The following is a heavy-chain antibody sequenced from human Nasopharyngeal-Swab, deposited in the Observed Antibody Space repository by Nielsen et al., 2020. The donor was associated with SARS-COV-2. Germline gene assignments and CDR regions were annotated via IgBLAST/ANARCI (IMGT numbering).Heavy chain of an antibody. Sequence: GESLKISCAASGFTFSYYGMHWVRQAPGKGLEWISYISTNSRTIYYADSVKGRFTVSRDNANNSLYLQMNSLRDDDTAVYSCARVSGWYYFDSWGQGTLVTVSS. CDR2: ISTNSRTI. CDR1: GFTFSYYG. V-gene: IGHV3-48*02. J-gene: IGHJ4*02. D-gene: IGHD6-19*01. CDR3: ARVSGWYYFDS.